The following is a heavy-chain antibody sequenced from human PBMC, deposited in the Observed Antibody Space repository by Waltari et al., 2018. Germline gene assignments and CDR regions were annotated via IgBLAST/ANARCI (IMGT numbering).Heavy chain of an antibody. V-gene: IGHV1-18*04. Sequence: QVQLVQSGAAVKKPGASVKVSCKASGYTFTSYGISWVRQAPGQGLEWTGWVDADKGNTNSEQKSKGRVTMTTDTATSTAYMELRSRRSDDTAVYYCARGFIAAAGSVDYWGQGTLVTVSS. CDR2: VDADKGNT. D-gene: IGHD6-13*01. CDR3: ARGFIAAAGSVDY. CDR1: GYTFTSYG. J-gene: IGHJ4*02.